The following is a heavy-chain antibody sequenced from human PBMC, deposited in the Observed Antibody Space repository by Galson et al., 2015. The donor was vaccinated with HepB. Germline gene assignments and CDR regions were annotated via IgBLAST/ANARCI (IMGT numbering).Heavy chain of an antibody. CDR2: INPNSGGT. J-gene: IGHJ3*02. Sequence: SVKVSCKASGYTFTVYYMHWVRQAPGRGLEWMGWINPNSGGTNYAQKFQGRVTMTRDTSISTAYMELSRLRSDDTAVYYCARATFAVGATDAFDIWGQGTMVTVSS. V-gene: IGHV1-2*02. D-gene: IGHD1-26*01. CDR1: GYTFTVYY. CDR3: ARATFAVGATDAFDI.